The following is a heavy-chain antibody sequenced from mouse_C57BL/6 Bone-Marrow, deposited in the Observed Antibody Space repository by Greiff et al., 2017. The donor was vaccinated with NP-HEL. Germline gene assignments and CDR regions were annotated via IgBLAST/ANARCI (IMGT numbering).Heavy chain of an antibody. CDR1: GFSLTSYG. V-gene: IGHV2-5*01. CDR3: AKYYGSSHWYFDV. J-gene: IGHJ1*03. D-gene: IGHD1-1*01. CDR2: IWRGGST. Sequence: VKLVESGPGLVQPSQSLSITCTVSGFSLTSYGVHWVRQSPGKGLEWLGVIWRGGSTDYNAAFMSRLSITKDNSKSQVFFKMNSLQADDTAIYYCAKYYGSSHWYFDVWGTGTTVTVSS.